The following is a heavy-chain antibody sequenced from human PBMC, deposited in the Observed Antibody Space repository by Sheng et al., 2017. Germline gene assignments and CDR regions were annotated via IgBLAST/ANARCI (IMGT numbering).Heavy chain of an antibody. CDR3: ARARPTYGYYYYGMDV. Sequence: QVQLQQWGAGLLKPSETLSLTCAVYGGSFSGYYWSWIRQPPGKGLEWIGEINHSGSTNYNPSLKSRVTISVDTSKNQFSLKLSSVTAADTAVYYCARARPTYGYYYYGMDVWGQGTTVTVSS. V-gene: IGHV4-34*01. D-gene: IGHD4-17*01. J-gene: IGHJ6*02. CDR1: GGSFSGYY. CDR2: INHSGST.